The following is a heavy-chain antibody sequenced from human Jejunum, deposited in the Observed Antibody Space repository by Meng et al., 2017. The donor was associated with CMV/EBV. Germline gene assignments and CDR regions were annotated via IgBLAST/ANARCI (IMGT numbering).Heavy chain of an antibody. CDR1: SFSNHG. V-gene: IGHV1-18*01. J-gene: IGHJ6*02. CDR3: ARGLIRFGEHADAMDV. D-gene: IGHD3-10*01. CDR2: ISGYNGNT. Sequence: SFSNHGLRWVRQAPGQGHEWMGLISGYNGNTNYAQKFQGRVTLTTEPSTSTAYMDLRTLRSDDTAVYYCARGLIRFGEHADAMDVWGPGTTVTVSS.